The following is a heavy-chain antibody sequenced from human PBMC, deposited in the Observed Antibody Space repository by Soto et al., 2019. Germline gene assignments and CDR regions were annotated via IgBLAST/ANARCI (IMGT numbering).Heavy chain of an antibody. CDR2: INPNSGGT. CDR3: ARDSHYDILTGYSRNAFDM. V-gene: IGHV1-2*02. J-gene: IGHJ3*02. CDR1: GYSFSGHY. D-gene: IGHD3-9*01. Sequence: SVKVSCKTSGYSFSGHYLHWVREAPGQGLDWMGWINPNSGGTIYAQKFQGRVTMTRDTSISTAYMVLTSLRSDDTAVYYCARDSHYDILTGYSRNAFDMWGRGTVVTVSS.